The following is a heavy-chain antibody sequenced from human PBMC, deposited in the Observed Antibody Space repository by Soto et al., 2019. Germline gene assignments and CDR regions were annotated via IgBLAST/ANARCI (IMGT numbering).Heavy chain of an antibody. CDR3: ARGERITILGVVIRGYNLFAP. J-gene: IGHJ5*02. CDR2: ISAYNGNT. CDR1: GYTFTSYG. V-gene: IGHV1-18*01. Sequence: AAVKVSCKASGYTFTSYGISWVRQAPGQGLEWMGWISAYNGNTNYAQKLQGRVTMTTDTSTSTAYMELRSLRSDDTAVYYCARGERITILGVVIRGYNLFAPWGQGSLVTVSS. D-gene: IGHD3-3*01.